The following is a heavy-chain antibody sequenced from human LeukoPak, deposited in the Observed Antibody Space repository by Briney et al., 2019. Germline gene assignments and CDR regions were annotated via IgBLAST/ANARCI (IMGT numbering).Heavy chain of an antibody. V-gene: IGHV3-33*08. CDR2: IRYDGSNK. CDR3: ARDYGGSSPFDY. D-gene: IGHD4-23*01. CDR1: GFTFSSYG. J-gene: IGHJ4*02. Sequence: GGSLRLSCAASGFTFSSYGMHWVRQAPGKGLEWVTFIRYDGSNKCYADSVKGRFTISRDNAKNSLYLHMNSLRAEDTAVYYCARDYGGSSPFDYWGQGTLVTVSS.